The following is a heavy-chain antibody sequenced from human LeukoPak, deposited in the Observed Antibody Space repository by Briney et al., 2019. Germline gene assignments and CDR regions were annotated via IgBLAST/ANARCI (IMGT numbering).Heavy chain of an antibody. CDR1: GYTFTSYD. J-gene: IGHJ5*02. CDR2: MNPNSGNT. D-gene: IGHD2-15*01. Sequence: ASVKVSCKASGYTFTSYDINWVRQAPGQGLEWMGWMNPNSGNTDYAQKFQGRVTMTRNTSISTAYMELSSLRSEDTAVYYCARGGYCSGGSCYRNWFDPWGQGTLVTVSS. V-gene: IGHV1-8*01. CDR3: ARGGYCSGGSCYRNWFDP.